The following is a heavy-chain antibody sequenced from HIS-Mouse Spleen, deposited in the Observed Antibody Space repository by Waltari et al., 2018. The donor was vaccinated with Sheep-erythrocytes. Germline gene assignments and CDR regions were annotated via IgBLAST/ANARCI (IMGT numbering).Heavy chain of an antibody. CDR2: IWYDGSNK. Sequence: QVQLVESGGGVVQPGRSLRLSCAASGFTFSSYGMHWVRQAPGKGLEWVAVIWYDGSNKYYADSVKGRFTISRDNSKNTLYLQMNSLRAEDTAVYYCAKKGGDDYGDYGYYYGMDVWGQGTTVTVSS. CDR3: AKKGGDDYGDYGYYYGMDV. J-gene: IGHJ6*02. D-gene: IGHD4-17*01. V-gene: IGHV3-33*06. CDR1: GFTFSSYG.